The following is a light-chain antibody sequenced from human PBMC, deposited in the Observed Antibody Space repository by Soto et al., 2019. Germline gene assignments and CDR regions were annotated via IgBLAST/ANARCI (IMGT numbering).Light chain of an antibody. Sequence: QSALTQPASVSVSPGQSITISCTGTSSDVGGYNYVSWYQQHPGKAPKLMIYEVSNRPSGVSNRFSGSKSGNTASLTISGLQAEDEADYYCSSYTSSSGYVFGTGTKVTVL. CDR1: SSDVGGYNY. CDR3: SSYTSSSGYV. V-gene: IGLV2-14*01. CDR2: EVS. J-gene: IGLJ1*01.